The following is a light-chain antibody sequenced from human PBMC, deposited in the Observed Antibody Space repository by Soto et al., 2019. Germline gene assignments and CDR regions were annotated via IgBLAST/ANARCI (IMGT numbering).Light chain of an antibody. CDR2: SNY. Sequence: QAVVTQPPSASGTPGQRVTISCSGSSSNIGTKTVNWYQQLPGTAPKLLIYSNYQRPSGVPDRFSGSKSGTSASLAISGLQSEDEAEYYCSVWDDSLNGVLFGGGTKLTVL. V-gene: IGLV1-44*01. CDR3: SVWDDSLNGVL. J-gene: IGLJ2*01. CDR1: SSNIGTKT.